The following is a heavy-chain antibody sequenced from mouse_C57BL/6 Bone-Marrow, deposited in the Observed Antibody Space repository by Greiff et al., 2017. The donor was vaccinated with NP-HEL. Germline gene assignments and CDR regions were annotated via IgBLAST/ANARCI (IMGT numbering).Heavy chain of an antibody. V-gene: IGHV1-50*01. CDR1: GYTFTSYW. D-gene: IGHD2-4*01. Sequence: QVQLQQPGAELVKPGASVKLSCKASGYTFTSYWMQWVKQRPGQGREWIGEIDPSDSYTNYNQKFKGKATLTVDTSSSTAYMQLSSRTSADSAVYYCAPFYYDYDGFDYWGQGTTLTVAS. CDR3: APFYYDYDGFDY. CDR2: IDPSDSYT. J-gene: IGHJ2*01.